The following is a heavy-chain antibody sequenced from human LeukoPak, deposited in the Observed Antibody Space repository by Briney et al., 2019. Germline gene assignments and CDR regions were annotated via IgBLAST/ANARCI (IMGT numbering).Heavy chain of an antibody. V-gene: IGHV3-72*01. D-gene: IGHD3-3*01. CDR3: VRSTDFGFDS. CDR1: GFIFSNYD. Sequence: GRSLRLSCAASGFIFSNYDMHWVRQAPGKGLEWVGRIRNKVNSYTTEYAASVKGRLTISRDDSKNSLYLQMNSLKTEDTAVYFCVRSTDFGFDSWGQGTLVTVSS. J-gene: IGHJ4*02. CDR2: IRNKVNSYTT.